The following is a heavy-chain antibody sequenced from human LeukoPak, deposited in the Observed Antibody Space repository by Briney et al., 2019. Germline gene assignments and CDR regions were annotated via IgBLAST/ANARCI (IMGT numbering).Heavy chain of an antibody. V-gene: IGHV3-30*04. D-gene: IGHD5-12*01. CDR1: GFTFNSYA. CDR2: ISYDGSNK. J-gene: IGHJ4*02. CDR3: ARGGLRGYSGYEDY. Sequence: GRSLRLSCAASGFTFNSYAMHWVRQAPGKGLEWVAVISYDGSNKYYADSVKGRFTISRDNSKNTLYLQMNSLRAEDTAVYYCARGGLRGYSGYEDYWGQGTLVTVSS.